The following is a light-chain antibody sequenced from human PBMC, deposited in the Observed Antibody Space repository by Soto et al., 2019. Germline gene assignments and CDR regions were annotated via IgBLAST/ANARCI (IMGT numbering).Light chain of an antibody. V-gene: IGKV3-20*01. CDR2: GAS. J-gene: IGKJ2*01. CDR1: QSVSSSY. CDR3: QQYGSSPYT. Sequence: EMVLTQSPGTLSLSPGERATLSCRASQSVSSSYLAWYQQKPGQAPRLLIYGASSRATGIPDRFSGSGSGTDFTLTISRLEPEDFAVYYCQQYGSSPYTFGQGTKLEL.